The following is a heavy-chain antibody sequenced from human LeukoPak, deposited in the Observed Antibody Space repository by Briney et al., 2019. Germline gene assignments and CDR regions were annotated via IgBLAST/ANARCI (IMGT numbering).Heavy chain of an antibody. J-gene: IGHJ4*02. CDR3: ARDPGYSSGWFDY. CDR2: ISASSNFI. Sequence: GGSLRLSCVASGFTFSSYSMSWVRQAPGKGLEWASSISASSNFISYADSVKGRFTISRDNAKKSLYLQMNSVRAEDTAVYYCARDPGYSSGWFDYWGQGALVTVSS. D-gene: IGHD6-19*01. V-gene: IGHV3-21*01. CDR1: GFTFSSYS.